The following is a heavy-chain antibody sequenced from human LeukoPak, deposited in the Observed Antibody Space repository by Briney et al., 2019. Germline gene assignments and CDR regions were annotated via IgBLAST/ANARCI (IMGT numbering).Heavy chain of an antibody. CDR3: ARGVQLWYFDY. Sequence: GGSLRLSCAASGFTFRDYAINWVRQAPGKGLEWVSSISAAGGATYYADSVKGRFAISRVNSKNVVYLQKNSLRPDDTAVYYCARGVQLWYFDYWGHGTLVTVSS. J-gene: IGHJ4*01. CDR2: ISAAGGAT. D-gene: IGHD1-1*01. CDR1: GFTFRDYA. V-gene: IGHV3-23*01.